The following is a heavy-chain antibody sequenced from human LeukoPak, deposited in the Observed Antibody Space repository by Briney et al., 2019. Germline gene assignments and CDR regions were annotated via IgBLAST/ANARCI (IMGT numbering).Heavy chain of an antibody. CDR2: IRDDGNNK. CDR1: GFSFSNHG. D-gene: IGHD3-10*01. V-gene: IGHV3-33*01. CDR3: ARDSYQDYYGRFDP. Sequence: RGSLRLSCAASGFSFSNHGMHWVRQAPGKRLEWVAVIRDDGNNKRYANSVNGRFTISRDNSENTLYLQMNGLTAEDTAMYYCARDSYQDYYGRFDPWGQGTLVIVSS. J-gene: IGHJ5*02.